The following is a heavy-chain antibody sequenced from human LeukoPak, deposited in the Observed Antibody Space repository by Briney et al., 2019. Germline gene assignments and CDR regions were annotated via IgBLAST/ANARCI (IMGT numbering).Heavy chain of an antibody. V-gene: IGHV4-34*01. CDR3: ARGLGRGYYYDSSGYSQ. Sequence: SETLSLTCAVYGGSFSGYYWSWIRQPPGKGLEWIGEINHSGSTNYNPSLKSRVTISVDTSKNQFTLKLSSVTAADTAVYYCARGLGRGYYYDSSGYSQWGQGTLVTVSS. J-gene: IGHJ4*02. CDR1: GGSFSGYY. CDR2: INHSGST. D-gene: IGHD3-22*01.